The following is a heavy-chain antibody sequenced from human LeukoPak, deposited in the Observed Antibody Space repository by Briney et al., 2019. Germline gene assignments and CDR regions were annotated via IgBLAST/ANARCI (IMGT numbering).Heavy chain of an antibody. V-gene: IGHV3-9*01. CDR1: GFTFDDYA. CDR2: ISWNSGSI. Sequence: GGSLRLSCAASGFTFDDYAMHWVWQAPGKGLEWVSGISWNSGSIGYADSVKGRFTISRDNAKNSLYLQMNSLRAEDTALYYCAKETVAGWASFDYWGQGTLVTVSS. D-gene: IGHD6-19*01. J-gene: IGHJ4*02. CDR3: AKETVAGWASFDY.